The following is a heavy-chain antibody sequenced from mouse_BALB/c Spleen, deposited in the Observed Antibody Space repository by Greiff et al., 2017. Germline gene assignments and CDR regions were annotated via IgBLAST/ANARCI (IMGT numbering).Heavy chain of an antibody. Sequence: QVQLKESGPGLVAPSQSLSITCTVSGFSLTGYGVNWVRQPPGKGLEWLGMIWGDGSTDYNSALKSRLSISKDNSKSQVFLKMNSLQTDDTARYYCARGDGYYGYFDDWGQGTTLTVSS. V-gene: IGHV2-6-7*01. D-gene: IGHD2-3*01. J-gene: IGHJ2*01. CDR3: ARGDGYYGYFDD. CDR2: IWGDGST. CDR1: GFSLTGYG.